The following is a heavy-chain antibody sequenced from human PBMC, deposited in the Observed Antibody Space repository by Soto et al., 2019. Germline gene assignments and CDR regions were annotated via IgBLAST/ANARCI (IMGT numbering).Heavy chain of an antibody. D-gene: IGHD2-2*01. CDR1: GFTFRSYA. CDR2: ISGSGGST. Sequence: GGSLRLSCAASGFTFRSYAMSWVRQAPGKGLEWVSAISGSGGSTYYADSVKGRFTISRDNSKNTLYLQMNSLRAEDTAVYYCAKDPSKKCSSTSCYLFGYNWFDPWGQGTLVTVS. CDR3: AKDPSKKCSSTSCYLFGYNWFDP. V-gene: IGHV3-23*01. J-gene: IGHJ5*02.